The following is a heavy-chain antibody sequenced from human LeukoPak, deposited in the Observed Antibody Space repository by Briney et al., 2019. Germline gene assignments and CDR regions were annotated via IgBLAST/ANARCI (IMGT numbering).Heavy chain of an antibody. J-gene: IGHJ4*02. CDR1: GFTFSSAW. CDR2: IKSKTDGETT. CDR3: SRSGRGSGYDY. V-gene: IGHV3-15*01. D-gene: IGHD3-22*01. Sequence: GGALRLSCAASGFTFSSAWMSWVRQAPGEGLEWVGRIKSKTDGETTDYAEPVKGRFIISRDDSNYTHFLQMNSLNIEVTAGYYCSRSGRGSGYDYWGQGTLVTVSS.